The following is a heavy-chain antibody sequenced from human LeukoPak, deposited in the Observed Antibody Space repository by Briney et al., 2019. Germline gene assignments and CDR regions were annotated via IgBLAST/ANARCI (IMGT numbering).Heavy chain of an antibody. CDR3: ARSGGTWIYNY. V-gene: IGHV4-59*01. Sequence: SETLSLTCTVSGGSISTYYWSWIRQAPGKGLEWIGYIYDSGNSNYSPSLKSRVTISVDTSKNQFSLKLTSVTAADTAVYYCARSGGTWIYNYWGQGTLVTVSS. CDR1: GGSISTYY. D-gene: IGHD1-7*01. J-gene: IGHJ4*02. CDR2: IYDSGNS.